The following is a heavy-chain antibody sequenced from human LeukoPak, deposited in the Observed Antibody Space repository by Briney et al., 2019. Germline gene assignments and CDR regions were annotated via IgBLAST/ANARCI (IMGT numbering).Heavy chain of an antibody. Sequence: QAGGSLRLSCAASGFTVSSIHMVWVRQAPGKGLEWVSVTYTGGNSYYADSVKGRFIISRDISRNTLYLQMNSLRAEDTAVYYCARDSGRLAAAGDYWGQGTLVTVSS. J-gene: IGHJ4*02. D-gene: IGHD6-13*01. CDR2: TYTGGNS. CDR1: GFTVSSIH. V-gene: IGHV3-53*01. CDR3: ARDSGRLAAAGDY.